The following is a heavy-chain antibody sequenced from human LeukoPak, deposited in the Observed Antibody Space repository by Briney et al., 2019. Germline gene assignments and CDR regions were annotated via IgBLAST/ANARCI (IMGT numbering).Heavy chain of an antibody. Sequence: SETLSLTCTVSGGSISSYYWSWIRQPPGKGLEWIGYIYTSGSTNYNPSLKSRVTISVDTSKNQFSLKLSSVTAADTAVYYCARETYYDFWSGSYNWFDPWGQGTLVTVSS. D-gene: IGHD3-3*01. J-gene: IGHJ5*02. CDR1: GGSISSYY. CDR2: IYTSGST. V-gene: IGHV4-4*09. CDR3: ARETYYDFWSGSYNWFDP.